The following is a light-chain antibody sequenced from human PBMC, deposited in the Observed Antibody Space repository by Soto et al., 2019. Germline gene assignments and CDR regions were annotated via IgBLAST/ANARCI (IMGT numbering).Light chain of an antibody. CDR2: DVS. V-gene: IGLV2-11*01. Sequence: QSVLTQPPSASGTPGQRVTISCSGTSSDVGGYNYVSWYQQHPGKAPKLMIYDVSKRPSGVPDRFSGSKSGNTASLTISGLQAEDEADYYCCSYAGSYTLRVFGGGTKLTVL. CDR1: SSDVGGYNY. J-gene: IGLJ3*02. CDR3: CSYAGSYTLRV.